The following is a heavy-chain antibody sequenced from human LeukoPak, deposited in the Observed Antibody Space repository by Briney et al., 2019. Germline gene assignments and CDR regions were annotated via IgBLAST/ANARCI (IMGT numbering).Heavy chain of an antibody. D-gene: IGHD1-1*01. Sequence: ASVKVSCKTSGYTFTNYGISWVRQAPGQGLEWMGWISGYNGKTNYVQKFRGRLAMTADTSTSTVYMELRSLRSDDTAVYYCARDIATVQHQDWGQGTLVTVSS. CDR2: ISGYNGKT. V-gene: IGHV1-18*01. J-gene: IGHJ4*02. CDR1: GYTFTNYG. CDR3: ARDIATVQHQD.